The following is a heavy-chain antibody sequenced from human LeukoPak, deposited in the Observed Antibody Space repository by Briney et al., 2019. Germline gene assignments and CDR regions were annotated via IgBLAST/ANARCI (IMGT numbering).Heavy chain of an antibody. D-gene: IGHD3-3*01. CDR2: IVVGSGNT. J-gene: IGHJ4*02. CDR1: GFTFTSSA. CDR3: AAAGSLWSGYYFNY. Sequence: GASVKVSCKASGFTFTSSAVQWVRQARGQRLEWIGWIVVGSGNTNYAQKFQERVTITRDMSASTAYMELSSLRSEDTAVYYCAAAGSLWSGYYFNYWGQGTLVTVSS. V-gene: IGHV1-58*01.